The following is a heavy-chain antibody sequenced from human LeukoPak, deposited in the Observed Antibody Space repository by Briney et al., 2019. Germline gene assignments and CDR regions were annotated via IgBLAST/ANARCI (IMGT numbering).Heavy chain of an antibody. CDR2: ISGSGGST. CDR1: GFTFSSYA. Sequence: GGSLRLSCAASGFTFSSYAMSWVRQAPGKGLEWVSAISGSGGSTYYADSVKGRFTISRDNSKNTLYLQMNSLRAEDTAVYYCARDVSSSWSGNWFDPWGQGTLVTVSS. CDR3: ARDVSSSWSGNWFDP. J-gene: IGHJ5*02. D-gene: IGHD6-13*01. V-gene: IGHV3-23*01.